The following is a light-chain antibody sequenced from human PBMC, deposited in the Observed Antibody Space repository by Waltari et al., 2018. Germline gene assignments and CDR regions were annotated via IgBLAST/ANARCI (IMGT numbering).Light chain of an antibody. Sequence: QSVLTQPPSASGTPGQRVTISCSGISSNIGNNYVFWYQQLPGTAPKLLMYRNDTPPSGVPDRFSGAKCVTSASLAIGGLRSEDEADYHCAAWDNSLSGWVFGEGTKLTVL. CDR1: SSNIGNNY. J-gene: IGLJ3*02. V-gene: IGLV1-47*01. CDR3: AAWDNSLSGWV. CDR2: RND.